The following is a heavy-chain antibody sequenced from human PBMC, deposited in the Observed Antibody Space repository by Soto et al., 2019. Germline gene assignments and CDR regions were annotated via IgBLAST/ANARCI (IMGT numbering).Heavy chain of an antibody. V-gene: IGHV4-4*07. CDR3: ARDSPPIDY. CDR2: IYSRGSA. J-gene: IGHJ4*02. CDR1: GASITTYY. Sequence: QVQLQESGPGLVKPSETLSLTCTVSGASITTYYWSWIRQPAGKGLEWIGLIYSRGSAIYNPSLQSRVTMSIDTSKNQFSLNLSSVTAADTAVYYCARDSPPIDYWGQGTLVTVSS.